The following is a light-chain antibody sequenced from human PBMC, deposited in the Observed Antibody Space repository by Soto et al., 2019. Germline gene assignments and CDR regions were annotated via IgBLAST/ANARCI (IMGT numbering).Light chain of an antibody. CDR1: QSVSNY. V-gene: IGKV1-39*01. CDR3: QQLNSYPLT. Sequence: DIQMTQSPSSLSASVGDRVTITCRASQSVSNYLHWYQQKPGKAPNLLIYDASSLQSGVPSRFSGSGSGTDFTLTISSLQHEDFATYYCQQLNSYPLTFGGGTKVDIK. CDR2: DAS. J-gene: IGKJ4*01.